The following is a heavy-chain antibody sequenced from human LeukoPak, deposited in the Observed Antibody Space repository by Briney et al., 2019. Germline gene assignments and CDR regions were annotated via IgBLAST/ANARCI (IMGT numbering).Heavy chain of an antibody. Sequence: ASVKVSCKAFGYTLTSYYVHWVRQAPGQGLEWMGLINPGAGSTSYAQRLQDRVTMTRDTSTSTVYMELSSLRSEDTAVYYCARVNGGWYYFDYWGQGTLVTVFS. V-gene: IGHV1-46*01. CDR2: INPGAGST. CDR1: GYTLTSYY. J-gene: IGHJ4*02. CDR3: ARVNGGWYYFDY. D-gene: IGHD6-19*01.